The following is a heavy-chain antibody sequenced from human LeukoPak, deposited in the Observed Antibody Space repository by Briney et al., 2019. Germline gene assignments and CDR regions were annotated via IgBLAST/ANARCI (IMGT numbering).Heavy chain of an antibody. D-gene: IGHD4-11*01. CDR1: GFIFDDYG. CDR3: ARGSIATTPFDY. Sequence: GGSLRLSCVASGFIFDDYGMNWVRQAPGKGLERVSGINWNGGGTGYVDSVTGRFTISRDNAKNSLYLQMNSLRAEDTALYYCARGSIATTPFDYWGQGTLVTVSS. V-gene: IGHV3-20*04. J-gene: IGHJ4*02. CDR2: INWNGGGT.